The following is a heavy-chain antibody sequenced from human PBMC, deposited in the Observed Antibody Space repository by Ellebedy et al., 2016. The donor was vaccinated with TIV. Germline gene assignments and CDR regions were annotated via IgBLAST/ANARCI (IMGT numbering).Heavy chain of an antibody. D-gene: IGHD2-15*01. J-gene: IGHJ6*02. CDR2: INPNSGGT. Sequence: ASVKVSCKASGYTFTGYYMHWVRRAPGQGLEWMGWINPNSGGTNYAQKFQGWVTMTRDTSISTAYMELSRLRSDDTAVYYCARDRGRGYCSGGSCYGLYYYYGMDVWGQGTTVTVSS. CDR3: ARDRGRGYCSGGSCYGLYYYYGMDV. CDR1: GYTFTGYY. V-gene: IGHV1-2*04.